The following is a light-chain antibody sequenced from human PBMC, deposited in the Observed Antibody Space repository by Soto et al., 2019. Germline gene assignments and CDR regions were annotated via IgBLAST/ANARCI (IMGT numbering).Light chain of an antibody. Sequence: QSSLAQPASLSGSPGQSITISCTGTISDVGSYNYVSWYQQHPGKAPKLMIYEVSDRPSGISSRFSGSKSGNKASLTISGLQTEDEADYYCSSYTSSSTLFGTGTKVTVL. J-gene: IGLJ1*01. V-gene: IGLV2-14*01. CDR1: ISDVGSYNY. CDR3: SSYTSSSTL. CDR2: EVS.